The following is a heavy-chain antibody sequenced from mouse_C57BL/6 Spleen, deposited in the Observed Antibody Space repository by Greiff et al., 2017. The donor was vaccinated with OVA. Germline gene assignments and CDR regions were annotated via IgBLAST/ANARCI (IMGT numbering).Heavy chain of an antibody. V-gene: IGHV1-64*01. Sequence: VQLQQPGAELVKPGASVKLSCKASGYTFTSYWMHWVKQRPGQGLEWIGMIHPNSGSTNYNEKFKSKATLTVDKSSSTAYMQLSSLTSEDSAVYYCARFDYDERVGAYWGQGTLVTVSA. D-gene: IGHD2-4*01. CDR1: GYTFTSYW. CDR2: IHPNSGST. J-gene: IGHJ3*01. CDR3: ARFDYDERVGAY.